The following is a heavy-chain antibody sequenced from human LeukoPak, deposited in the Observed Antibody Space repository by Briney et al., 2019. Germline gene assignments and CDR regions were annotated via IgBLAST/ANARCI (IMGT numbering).Heavy chain of an antibody. CDR1: GFTFSNAW. D-gene: IGHD6-6*01. CDR2: IKSKTDGGTT. V-gene: IGHV3-15*01. J-gene: IGHJ6*02. Sequence: GGSLRLSCAASGFTFSNAWMSWVRQAPGKGLEWVGRIKSKTDGGTTDYAAPVKGRFTISRDDSKNTLYLQMNSLKTEDTAVYYCTTITVGSSSLYLPYYYYGMDVWGQGTTVTVSS. CDR3: TTITVGSSSLYLPYYYYGMDV.